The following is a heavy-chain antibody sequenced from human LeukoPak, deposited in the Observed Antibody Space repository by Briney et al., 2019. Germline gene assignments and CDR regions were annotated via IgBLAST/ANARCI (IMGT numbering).Heavy chain of an antibody. V-gene: IGHV3-21*01. J-gene: IGHJ4*02. CDR2: ISSSSSYI. CDR1: EFTFSSYS. D-gene: IGHD1-26*01. CDR3: ARVRRLVGATKALDY. Sequence: GGSLRLSCAASEFTFSSYSMNWVRQAPGKGREWVSSISSSSSYIYHANSVKGRFTISRYNAKNSMYLQINSQRAEDTYVYSFARVRRLVGATKALDYWGQGTLVTVSS.